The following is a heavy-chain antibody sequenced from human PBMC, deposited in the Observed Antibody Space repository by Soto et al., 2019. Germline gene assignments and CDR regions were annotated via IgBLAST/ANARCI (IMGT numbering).Heavy chain of an antibody. CDR1: GFTFSSYS. D-gene: IGHD6-19*01. Sequence: VGSLRLSCAASGFTFSSYSMNWVRQAPGKGLEWVSYISSSSSTIYYADSVKGRFTIPRDNAKNSLYLQMNSLRDEDTAVYYCVRIDSSGWWDWFDPWGQGTLVTVSS. CDR3: VRIDSSGWWDWFDP. CDR2: ISSSSSTI. V-gene: IGHV3-48*02. J-gene: IGHJ5*02.